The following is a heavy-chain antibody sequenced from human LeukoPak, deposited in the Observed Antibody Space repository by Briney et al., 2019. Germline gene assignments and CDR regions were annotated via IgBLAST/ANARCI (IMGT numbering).Heavy chain of an antibody. J-gene: IGHJ5*02. D-gene: IGHD3-3*01. CDR3: ARAIKGLIRFLEWLPRRWFDP. CDR2: TNHRGGT. V-gene: IGHV4-4*02. CDR1: GGSISSSNW. Sequence: SETLSLTCAVSGGSISSSNWWSWVRQPPGKGLEWIGETNHRGGTNYNPSLKSRVTISVDTSKNQFSLKLSSVTAADTAVYYCARAIKGLIRFLEWLPRRWFDPWGQGTLVTVSS.